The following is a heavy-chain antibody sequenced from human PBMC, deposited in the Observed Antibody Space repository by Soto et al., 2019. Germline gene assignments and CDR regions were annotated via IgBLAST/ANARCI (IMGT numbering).Heavy chain of an antibody. V-gene: IGHV4-39*01. D-gene: IGHD3-3*01. J-gene: IGHJ5*02. CDR3: ARMGDFWSGPGELDP. CDR1: GGSISSSNYY. CDR2: DYYNGFT. Sequence: QLQLRESGPGLVKPSETLSLTCTVSGGSISSSNYYWAWIRQSPGKGLEWIGRDYYNGFTYYNPSLKMRVTISVHTSKNQFSLKLTSVTAADTAVYYCARMGDFWSGPGELDPWGQGTLVTVSS.